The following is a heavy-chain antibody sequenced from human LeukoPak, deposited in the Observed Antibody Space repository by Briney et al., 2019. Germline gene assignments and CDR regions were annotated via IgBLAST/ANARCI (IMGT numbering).Heavy chain of an antibody. CDR2: INPNSGGT. CDR3: ARWQLSKNWFDP. J-gene: IGHJ5*02. D-gene: IGHD6-6*01. V-gene: IGHV1-2*02. Sequence: ASVKVSCKASGYTFTGYYMHWVRQAPGQGLEWMGWINPNSGGTNYAQKFQGRVTMTRDTSISTAYMELSRLRSDDTAVYYCARWQLSKNWFDPWGQGTLVTVSS. CDR1: GYTFTGYY.